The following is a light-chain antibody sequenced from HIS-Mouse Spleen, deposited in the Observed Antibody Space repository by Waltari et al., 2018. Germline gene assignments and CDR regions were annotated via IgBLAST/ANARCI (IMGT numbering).Light chain of an antibody. Sequence: DIQMTQSPSTLSASVGDRVTITCRASQSISSWLDWYQQKPGKAPKLLIYKASSLESGGPSRFSGSGSGTEFTLTISSLQPDDFATYYCQQYNSYSLTFGGGTKVEIK. CDR1: QSISSW. CDR3: QQYNSYSLT. J-gene: IGKJ4*01. V-gene: IGKV1-5*03. CDR2: KAS.